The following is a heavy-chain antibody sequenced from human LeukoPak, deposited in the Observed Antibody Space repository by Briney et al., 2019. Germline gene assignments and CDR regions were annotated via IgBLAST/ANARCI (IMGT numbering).Heavy chain of an antibody. D-gene: IGHD3-10*01. V-gene: IGHV3-21*01. Sequence: PGGSLRLSCAASGFTFSSYSMKWVRQAPGKGLEWVSSISVSSGNTYYADSVKGRFTISRDNAKNSLYLQMNSLRAEDTAVYYCARYYYGSGSYEDYWGQGTLVTVSS. J-gene: IGHJ4*02. CDR1: GFTFSSYS. CDR2: ISVSSGNT. CDR3: ARYYYGSGSYEDY.